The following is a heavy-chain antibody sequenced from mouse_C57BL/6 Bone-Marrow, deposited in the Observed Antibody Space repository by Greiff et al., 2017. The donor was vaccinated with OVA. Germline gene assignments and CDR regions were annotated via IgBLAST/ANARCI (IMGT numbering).Heavy chain of an antibody. V-gene: IGHV1-81*01. CDR3: ARAIGYRWSYFDY. J-gene: IGHJ2*01. D-gene: IGHD1-2*01. Sequence: QVQLQQSGAELARPGASVKLSCKASGYTFTSYGISWVKQRTGQGLEWIGEIYPRSGNTYYNEKFKGKATLNADQSSSTAYMELRSLTSEDSAFYFCARAIGYRWSYFDYWGQGTTLTVSS. CDR2: IYPRSGNT. CDR1: GYTFTSYG.